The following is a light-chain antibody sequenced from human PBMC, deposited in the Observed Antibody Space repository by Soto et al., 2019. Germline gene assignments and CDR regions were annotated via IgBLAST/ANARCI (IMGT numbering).Light chain of an antibody. V-gene: IGLV2-14*01. CDR2: DVS. CDR1: SSDVGGYNY. Sequence: QSALTQPASVSGSPGQSITISCTGTSSDVGGYNYVSWYQQHPGKAPKFMFYDVSNRPSGVSNRFSGSKSGNTASLTISGLQAEDEADYYCSSYTSSSTLYVFGTGTKLTVL. J-gene: IGLJ1*01. CDR3: SSYTSSSTLYV.